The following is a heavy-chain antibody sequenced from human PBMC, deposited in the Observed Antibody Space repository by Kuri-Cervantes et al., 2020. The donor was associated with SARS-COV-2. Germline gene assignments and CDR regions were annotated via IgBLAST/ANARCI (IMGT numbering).Heavy chain of an antibody. CDR1: GYSFTSYW. D-gene: IGHD2-2*01. Sequence: SLRLSCKGAGYSFTSYWTGWVRQMPGKGLEWVGIIYPGDSDTSYSPSYQGQVTISADTSISTAYLQWSSLKASDTAMYYCARLVVIVVVPAAQRGWFDPWGQGTLVTVSS. CDR2: IYPGDSDT. J-gene: IGHJ5*02. V-gene: IGHV5-51*01. CDR3: ARLVVIVVVPAAQRGWFDP.